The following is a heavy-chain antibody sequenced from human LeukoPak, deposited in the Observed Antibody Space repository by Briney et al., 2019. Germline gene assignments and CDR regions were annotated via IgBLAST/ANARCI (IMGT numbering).Heavy chain of an antibody. D-gene: IGHD6-19*01. CDR1: GFTFSSYA. CDR3: AKRDSSGYYYFHY. Sequence: GGSLRLSCAASGFTFSSYAMSWVRQAPGKGLEWVSTFAGSSPNTYYADSVKGRFTISRDNSKNTLSLQMNSLRAEDTALYYCAKRDSSGYYYFHYWGQGTLVTVSS. CDR2: FAGSSPNT. J-gene: IGHJ4*02. V-gene: IGHV3-23*01.